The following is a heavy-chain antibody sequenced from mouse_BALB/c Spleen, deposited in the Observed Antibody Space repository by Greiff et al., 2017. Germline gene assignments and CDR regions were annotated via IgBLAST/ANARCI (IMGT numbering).Heavy chain of an antibody. Sequence: EVQGVESGGGLVQPGGSLKLSCAASGFTFSSYTMSWVRQTPEKRLEWVAYISNGGGSTYYPDTVKGRFTISRDNAKNTLYLQMSRLKSEDTAMYYCARQDYRYDVDYAMDYWGQGTSVTVSS. CDR1: GFTFSSYT. CDR2: ISNGGGST. CDR3: ARQDYRYDVDYAMDY. V-gene: IGHV5-12-2*01. D-gene: IGHD2-14*01. J-gene: IGHJ4*01.